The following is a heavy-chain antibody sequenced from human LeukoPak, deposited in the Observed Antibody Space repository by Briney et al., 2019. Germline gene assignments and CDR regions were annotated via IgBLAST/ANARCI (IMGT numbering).Heavy chain of an antibody. D-gene: IGHD3-3*01. J-gene: IGHJ5*02. CDR1: GGSFSGYY. Sequence: SGTLSLTCAVYGGSFSGYYWSWIRQPPGKRLEWIGEINHSGSTNYNPSLKSRVTISVDTSKNQFSLKLSSVTAADTAVYYCATEYYDFWSGYSRTRFDPWGQGTLVTVSS. V-gene: IGHV4-34*01. CDR3: ATEYYDFWSGYSRTRFDP. CDR2: INHSGST.